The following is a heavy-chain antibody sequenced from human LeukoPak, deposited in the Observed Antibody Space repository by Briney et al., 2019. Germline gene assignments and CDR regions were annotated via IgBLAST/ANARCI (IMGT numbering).Heavy chain of an antibody. V-gene: IGHV1-18*01. J-gene: IGHJ4*02. D-gene: IGHD2-15*01. CDR2: ISAYNGNT. Sequence: ASVKVSCKASGYTFTSYGISWVRQAPGQGLEWMGWISAYNGNTNYAQKLQGRVTMTTDTSTSTAYMELRSLRSDDTAVYHCARDSPSMLGSLPDYWGQGTLATVSS. CDR3: ARDSPSMLGSLPDY. CDR1: GYTFTSYG.